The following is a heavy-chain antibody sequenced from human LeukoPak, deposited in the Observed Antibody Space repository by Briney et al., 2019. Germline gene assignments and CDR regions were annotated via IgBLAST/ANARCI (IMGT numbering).Heavy chain of an antibody. J-gene: IGHJ4*02. Sequence: PGGSLRLSCAASGFTFSSYGMHWVRQAPGKGLEWVAVISYDGSNKYYADSVKGRFTISRDNSKNTLYLQMNSLRAGDTAVYYCARNSQYDYIWGSYREYFDYWGQGTLVTVSS. CDR3: ARNSQYDYIWGSYREYFDY. CDR1: GFTFSSYG. CDR2: ISYDGSNK. V-gene: IGHV3-30*03. D-gene: IGHD3-16*02.